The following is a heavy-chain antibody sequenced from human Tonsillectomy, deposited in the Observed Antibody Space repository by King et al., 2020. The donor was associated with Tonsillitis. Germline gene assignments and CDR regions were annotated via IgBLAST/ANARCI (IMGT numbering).Heavy chain of an antibody. CDR3: ARDREMGFAEPKGCWFDP. CDR1: GYPFPNYG. V-gene: IGHV1-18*01. CDR2: ISAYNGNT. Sequence: QLVQSGPEVKKPGASVKVSCKASGYPFPNYGISWVRQAPGQGLEWLGWISAYNGNTKYAQTLQGRVTMTTETSTSTAYMEVRSLRSDDTAVYYCARDREMGFAEPKGCWFDPGGQGTLVTVSS. D-gene: IGHD3-10*01. J-gene: IGHJ5*02.